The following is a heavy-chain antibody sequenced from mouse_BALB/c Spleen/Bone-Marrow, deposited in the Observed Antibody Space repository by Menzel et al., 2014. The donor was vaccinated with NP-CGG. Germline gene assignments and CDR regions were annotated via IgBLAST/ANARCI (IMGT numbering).Heavy chain of an antibody. D-gene: IGHD1-3*01. V-gene: IGHV1S22*01. Sequence: LKQSGSELVRPGASVKLSCKASGYTFTNYWIHWVKPRPGQGLEWIGNVYPGRGSINSDEKFKTKATLTVDTSSSTAYMHLNSLTSEDSAVYYCARRLRGYYAMDYWGQGTSVTVSS. CDR1: GYTFTNYW. J-gene: IGHJ4*01. CDR2: VYPGRGSI. CDR3: ARRLRGYYAMDY.